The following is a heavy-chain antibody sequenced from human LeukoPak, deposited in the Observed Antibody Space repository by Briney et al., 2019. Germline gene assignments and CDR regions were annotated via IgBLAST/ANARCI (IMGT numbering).Heavy chain of an antibody. D-gene: IGHD1-26*01. CDR3: AREGAAVLTKDAFDI. CDR1: GFTFSSYG. V-gene: IGHV3-30*03. CDR2: ISYDGSNK. Sequence: GGSLRLSCAASGFTFSSYGMHWVRQAPGKGLEWVAVISYDGSNKYYADSVKGRFTISRDNSKNTLYLQMNSLRAEDTALYHCAREGAAVLTKDAFDIWGQGTMVTVSS. J-gene: IGHJ3*02.